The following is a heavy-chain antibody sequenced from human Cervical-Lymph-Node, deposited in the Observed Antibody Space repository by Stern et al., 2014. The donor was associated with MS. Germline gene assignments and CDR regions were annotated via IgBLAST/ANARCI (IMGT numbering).Heavy chain of an antibody. J-gene: IGHJ4*02. CDR2: VYYSGKT. V-gene: IGHV4-59*01. CDR3: ARDSTAWSPSFDY. D-gene: IGHD1-1*01. Sequence: QLQLQESGPGLVKPSETLSLTCAVSGGSISGYYWNWIRQSPGKGLEWIGSVYYSGKTNYNPSLNGRGNISLDTSKSQFSLRLSSVTAGDTAVYYCARDSTAWSPSFDYWGQGTLVTVSS. CDR1: GGSISGYY.